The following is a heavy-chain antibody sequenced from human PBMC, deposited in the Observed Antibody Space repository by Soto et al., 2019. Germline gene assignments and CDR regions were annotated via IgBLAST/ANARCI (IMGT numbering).Heavy chain of an antibody. CDR2: ISGTGGST. CDR1: GFTFGTYA. V-gene: IGHV3-23*01. Sequence: EVQLLESGGGWVQPGGSLRLSCAASGFTFGTYAMSWVRQALGKGLEWVSAISGTGGSTYYADSVKGRFTISRDNSKNTLYLQMNSLRAEDTAVYYCAKNWDTTSSSSSHWGQGTLVTVSS. J-gene: IGHJ4*02. D-gene: IGHD6-6*01. CDR3: AKNWDTTSSSSSH.